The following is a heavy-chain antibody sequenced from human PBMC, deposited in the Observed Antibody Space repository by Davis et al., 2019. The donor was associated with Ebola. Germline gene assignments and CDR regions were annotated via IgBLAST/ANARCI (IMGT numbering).Heavy chain of an antibody. CDR2: ISSSSSYI. J-gene: IGHJ4*02. CDR1: GFTFSSYS. CDR3: ARGSPYCSSTSCYAY. V-gene: IGHV3-21*01. D-gene: IGHD2-2*01. Sequence: GESLKISCAASGFTFSSYSMNWVRQAPGKGLEWVSSISSSSSYIYYADSVKGRFTISRDNAKNSLYLQMNSLRAEDTAVYYCARGSPYCSSTSCYAYWGQGTLVSVSS.